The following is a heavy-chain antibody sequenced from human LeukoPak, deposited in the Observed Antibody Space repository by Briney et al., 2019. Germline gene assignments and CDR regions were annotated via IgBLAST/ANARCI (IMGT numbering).Heavy chain of an antibody. Sequence: PGGSLRLSCAASGFTFSSYGMHWVRQAPGKGLEWVAFIRYDGSNKYYADSVKGRFTISRDNSKNTLYLQMNSLRAEDTAVYYCARAVVVAATPGLGYWGQGTLVTVSS. D-gene: IGHD2-15*01. CDR2: IRYDGSNK. CDR3: ARAVVVAATPGLGY. V-gene: IGHV3-30*02. J-gene: IGHJ4*02. CDR1: GFTFSSYG.